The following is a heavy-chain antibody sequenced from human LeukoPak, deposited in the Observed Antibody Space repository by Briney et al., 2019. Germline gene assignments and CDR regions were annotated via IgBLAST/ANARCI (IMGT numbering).Heavy chain of an antibody. Sequence: PGRSLRLSCTASGFTLSNYWMTWVRQAPGKGLEWVAKIEKDGSATYYVDSMKGRFTVSRDNAANSLYLQMSNLGVEDTAVYSCARAGVTNQLGETYWYFDLWGRGTLVTVSS. D-gene: IGHD1-1*01. CDR1: GFTLSNYW. J-gene: IGHJ2*01. V-gene: IGHV3-7*01. CDR2: IEKDGSAT. CDR3: ARAGVTNQLGETYWYFDL.